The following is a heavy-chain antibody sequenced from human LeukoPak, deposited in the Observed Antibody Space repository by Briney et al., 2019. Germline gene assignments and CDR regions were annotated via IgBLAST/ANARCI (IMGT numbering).Heavy chain of an antibody. V-gene: IGHV1-18*01. D-gene: IGHD5-12*01. CDR3: ARRHLSGYASDY. CDR1: GYTFTNYG. J-gene: IGHJ4*02. Sequence: GASVTVSFTTSGYTFTNYGVNWVRQAPGQGLEWMGYISGYNGNTKYAQELQGRVTMTTDTSTSTAYMELRSLRSDDTAVYYCARRHLSGYASDYWGQGTLVTVSS. CDR2: ISGYNGNT.